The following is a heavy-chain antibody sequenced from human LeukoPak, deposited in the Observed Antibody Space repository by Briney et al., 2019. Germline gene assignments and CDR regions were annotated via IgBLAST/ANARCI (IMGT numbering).Heavy chain of an antibody. CDR2: ISAYNANT. D-gene: IGHD3-3*01. Sequence: GASVKVSCKASGYTFTSYGISWVRQAPGQGLEWMGWISAYNANTNYAQKLQGRVTMTTDTSTSTAYMELRSLRSDDTAVYYCARDPFTIFGVVIRTNRLLFMDVWGKGTTVTVSS. CDR3: ARDPFTIFGVVIRTNRLLFMDV. V-gene: IGHV1-18*01. CDR1: GYTFTSYG. J-gene: IGHJ6*03.